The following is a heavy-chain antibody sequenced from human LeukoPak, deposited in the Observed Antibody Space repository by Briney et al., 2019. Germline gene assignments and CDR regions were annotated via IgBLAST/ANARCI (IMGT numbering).Heavy chain of an antibody. V-gene: IGHV3-30-3*01. Sequence: GGSLRLSCAASGFTFSSYAMHWVRQAPGKGLEWVAVISYDGSNKYYADSMKGRFTISRDNSKNTLYLQMNSLRAEDTAVYYCARGPFYDSSGYFDYWGQGTLVTVSS. CDR1: GFTFSSYA. CDR3: ARGPFYDSSGYFDY. D-gene: IGHD3-22*01. CDR2: ISYDGSNK. J-gene: IGHJ4*02.